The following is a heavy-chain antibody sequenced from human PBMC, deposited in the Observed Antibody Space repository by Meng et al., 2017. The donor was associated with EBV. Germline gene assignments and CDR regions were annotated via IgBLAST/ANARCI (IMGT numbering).Heavy chain of an antibody. CDR1: GYTFTGYY. Sequence: QGQLVQCGAEVKKPGASVKGSCKASGYTFTGYYMHWVRQDPGRGLEWMGLINPNSGGTNYAQKFQGRVTMTRDTSISTAYMELSRLKSDDTAVYYCARVGIAVAGTGDYWGQGTLVTVSS. CDR3: ARVGIAVAGTGDY. D-gene: IGHD6-19*01. J-gene: IGHJ4*02. V-gene: IGHV1-2*06. CDR2: INPNSGGT.